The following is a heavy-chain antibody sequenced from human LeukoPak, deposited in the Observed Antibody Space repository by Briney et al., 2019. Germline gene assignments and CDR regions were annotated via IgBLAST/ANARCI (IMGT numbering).Heavy chain of an antibody. CDR3: TRGPSYHSKWVGGMWFDP. CDR2: MNPKSAHT. J-gene: IGHJ5*02. V-gene: IGHV1-8*01. Sequence: GASVKVSCKASGYTFTSYDIHWVRQASGHGLEWMGWMNPKSAHTGLAQRFQGRVTLTRNTSISTAYMELSSLTSEDTAMYYCTRGPSYHSKWVGGMWFDPRGQGTLVSVSS. CDR1: GYTFTSYD. D-gene: IGHD3-10*01.